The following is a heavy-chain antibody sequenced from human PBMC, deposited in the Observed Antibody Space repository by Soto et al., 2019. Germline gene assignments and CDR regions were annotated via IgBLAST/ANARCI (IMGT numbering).Heavy chain of an antibody. J-gene: IGHJ4*02. Sequence: PSETLSLTCTVSGDSISTYYWSWIRQPPGKGLEWIGYLYDSGSTHYNPSLKSRVTISVDTSKNQFSLKLSSVTAADTAVYYCVRHAQWIIRAYWGQGSLVTVSS. CDR1: GDSISTYY. V-gene: IGHV4-59*08. D-gene: IGHD5-12*01. CDR2: LYDSGST. CDR3: VRHAQWIIRAY.